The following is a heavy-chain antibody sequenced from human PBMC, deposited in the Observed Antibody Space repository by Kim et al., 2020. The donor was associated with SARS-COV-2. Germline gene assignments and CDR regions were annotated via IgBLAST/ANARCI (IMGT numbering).Heavy chain of an antibody. CDR1: GYTFTSYG. V-gene: IGHV1-18*01. CDR3: ARDGVSSSWYYYYGMDV. D-gene: IGHD6-13*01. J-gene: IGHJ6*02. Sequence: ASVKVSCKASGYTFTSYGISWVRQAPGQGLEWMGWISAYNGNTNYAQKLQGRVTMTTDTSTSTAYMELRSLRSDDTAVYYCARDGVSSSWYYYYGMDVWGQGTTVTVSS. CDR2: ISAYNGNT.